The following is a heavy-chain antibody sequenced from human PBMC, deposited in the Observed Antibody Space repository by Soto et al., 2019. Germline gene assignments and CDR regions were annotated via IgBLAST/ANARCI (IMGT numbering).Heavy chain of an antibody. Sequence: SVKVSCKASGGTFSSYAISWVRQAPGQGLEWMGGIIPIFGTANYAQKFQGRVTITADESTSTAYMELSSLRSEDTAVYYCAKGDYCSGGSCKLYYYHGMDVWGQGTTVTVSS. V-gene: IGHV1-69*13. CDR1: GGTFSSYA. D-gene: IGHD2-15*01. CDR2: IIPIFGTA. J-gene: IGHJ6*02. CDR3: AKGDYCSGGSCKLYYYHGMDV.